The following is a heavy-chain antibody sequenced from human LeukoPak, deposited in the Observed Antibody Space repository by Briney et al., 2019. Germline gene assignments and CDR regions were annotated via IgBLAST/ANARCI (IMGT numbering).Heavy chain of an antibody. Sequence: GGSLRLSCVASGFNFNTYGMHWVRQAPGKGLEWVSVIYSGGSTYYADSVKGRFTISRDNSKNTLYLQMNSLRAEDTAVYYCAGTNWNHGDYWGQGTLVTVSS. J-gene: IGHJ4*02. CDR1: GFNFNTYG. V-gene: IGHV3-53*01. CDR2: IYSGGST. CDR3: AGTNWNHGDY. D-gene: IGHD1-14*01.